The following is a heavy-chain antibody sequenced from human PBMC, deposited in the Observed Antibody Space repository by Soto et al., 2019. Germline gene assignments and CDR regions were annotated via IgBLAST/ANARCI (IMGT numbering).Heavy chain of an antibody. V-gene: IGHV3-21*01. CDR3: ARGSYGDVIYHYYYYYGMDV. J-gene: IGHJ6*02. Sequence: EVQLVESGGGLVKPGGSLRLSCAASGFTFSSYSMNWVRQAPGKGLEWVSSISSSSSYIYYADSVKGRFTISRDNAKNSLYLQMNSLRAEDTAVYYCARGSYGDVIYHYYYYYGMDVWGQGTTVTVSS. D-gene: IGHD4-17*01. CDR1: GFTFSSYS. CDR2: ISSSSSYI.